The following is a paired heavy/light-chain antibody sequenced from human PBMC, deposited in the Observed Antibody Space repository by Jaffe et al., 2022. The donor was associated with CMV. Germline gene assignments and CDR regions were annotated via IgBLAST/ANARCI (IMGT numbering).Heavy chain of an antibody. CDR3: TTDRPLGDYGDYGAPYYYYMDV. Sequence: EVQLVESGGGLVKPGGSLRLSCAASGFPFSNAWVGWVRQAPGKGLEWVGRVKSKIDGGTMDYAAPVKGRFTISRDDSKNTLYLEMNSLKIEDTAVYHCTTDRPLGDYGDYGAPYYYYMDVWGKGTTVSVSS. CDR1: GFPFSNAW. J-gene: IGHJ6*03. D-gene: IGHD4-17*01. V-gene: IGHV3-15*01. CDR2: VKSKIDGGTM.
Light chain of an antibody. Sequence: EIVLTQSPATLSLSPGERATLSCRASQSVGSYLAWYQQKPGQAPRLLIYDVSNRATGIPARFSGSGSGTDFTLTISSLEAEDFAVYYCQQRSNWPGTFGQGTKVEIK. CDR3: QQRSNWPGT. CDR2: DVS. V-gene: IGKV3-11*01. J-gene: IGKJ1*01. CDR1: QSVGSY.